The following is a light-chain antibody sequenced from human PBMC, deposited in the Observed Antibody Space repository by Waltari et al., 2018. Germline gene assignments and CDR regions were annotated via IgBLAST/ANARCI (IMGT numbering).Light chain of an antibody. Sequence: QSVLTQPPSASGTPGQSVTISCSGSIPNIGTHSVYWYQQLPGTAPKLLIYLTHQRPSGVPDRFSASKSGTSASLAISGLRFEDEADYYCATRDEGPTVVFGGGTKLTVL. CDR2: LTH. CDR1: IPNIGTHS. CDR3: ATRDEGPTVV. V-gene: IGLV1-47*01. J-gene: IGLJ2*01.